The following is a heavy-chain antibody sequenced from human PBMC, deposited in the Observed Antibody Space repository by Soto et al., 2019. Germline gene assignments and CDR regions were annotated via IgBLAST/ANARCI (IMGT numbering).Heavy chain of an antibody. CDR1: GFTFSSYE. V-gene: IGHV3-48*03. Sequence: TGGSLRLSCAASGFTFSSYEMNWVRQAPGKGLEWVSYISSSGSTIYYADSVKGRFTISRDNAKNSLYLQMNSLRAEDTAVYYCARMVGYCSGGSCFDAFDIWGQGTMVTVSS. CDR2: ISSSGSTI. J-gene: IGHJ3*02. D-gene: IGHD2-15*01. CDR3: ARMVGYCSGGSCFDAFDI.